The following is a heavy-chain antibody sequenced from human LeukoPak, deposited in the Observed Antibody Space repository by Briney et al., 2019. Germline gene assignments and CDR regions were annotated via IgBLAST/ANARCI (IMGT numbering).Heavy chain of an antibody. J-gene: IGHJ4*02. D-gene: IGHD2-15*01. Sequence: SGTLSLTCAVSGGSISSSNWWSWVRQPPGKGLEWIGEIYHSGSTNYNPSLKSRVTISVDKSKNQFSLKLSSVTAADTAVYYCARGFSYCSGGSCSIFDYWGQGTLVTVSS. CDR1: GGSISSSNW. CDR2: IYHSGST. CDR3: ARGFSYCSGGSCSIFDY. V-gene: IGHV4-4*02.